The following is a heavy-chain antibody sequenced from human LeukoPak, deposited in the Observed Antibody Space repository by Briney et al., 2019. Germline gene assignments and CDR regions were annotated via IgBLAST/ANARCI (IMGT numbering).Heavy chain of an antibody. D-gene: IGHD1/OR15-1a*01. J-gene: IGHJ4*02. V-gene: IGHV3-23*01. CDR3: AKDRTEGNTNYYFNY. CDR2: ISGSGDST. Sequence: GGSLRLSCAASGFTFSSYAMTWVRQAPGKGLEWVSAISGSGDSTYYADSVKGRFTISRDNSKNTLYLQMSSLGAEDTALYYCAKDRTEGNTNYYFNYWGQGTRVTVSS. CDR1: GFTFSSYA.